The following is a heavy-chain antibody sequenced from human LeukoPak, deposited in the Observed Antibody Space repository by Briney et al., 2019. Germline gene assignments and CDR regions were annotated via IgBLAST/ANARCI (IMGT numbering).Heavy chain of an antibody. CDR3: ARAHSSGWPHMFDP. CDR2: IYYSGST. V-gene: IGHV4-59*01. D-gene: IGHD6-19*01. Sequence: KPSETLCLTCAVSGGSINPYFWTWIRQPPGKGLEWIAYIYYSGSTNHNPSLKSRVTISLNTSENQFSLKVSSVTAADTAIYYCARAHSSGWPHMFDPWGQGTLVTVPS. J-gene: IGHJ5*02. CDR1: GGSINPYF.